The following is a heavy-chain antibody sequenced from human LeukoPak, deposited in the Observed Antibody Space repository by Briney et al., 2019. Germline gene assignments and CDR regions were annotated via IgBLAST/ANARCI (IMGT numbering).Heavy chain of an antibody. CDR2: ISWNSGSI. J-gene: IGHJ4*02. D-gene: IGHD3-9*01. CDR1: GFTFDDYA. CDR3: ARGDDISPGRVLEY. V-gene: IGHV3-9*01. Sequence: PGGSLRLSCAASGFTFDDYAMHWVRQAPGKGLEWVSGISWNSGSIGYADSVKGRFTISRDNAKNSLYLQMNSLRAEDTAVYYCARGDDISPGRVLEYWGRGTLVTVSS.